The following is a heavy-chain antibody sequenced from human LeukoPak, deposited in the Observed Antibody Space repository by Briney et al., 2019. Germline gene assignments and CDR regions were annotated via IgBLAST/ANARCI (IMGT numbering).Heavy chain of an antibody. D-gene: IGHD2-8*02. V-gene: IGHV4-39*07. CDR1: GGSISSSTTY. Sequence: SETLSLTCTVSGGSISSSTTYWGWIRQPPGKGLEWIGYIYYSGTTFYNPSLKSRVSISVDTSKNQFSLNLNSVTAADTAVYFCARSGGGSCTGGSCQFGKIDPWGQGSLVTVSS. CDR2: IYYSGTT. CDR3: ARSGGGSCTGGSCQFGKIDP. J-gene: IGHJ5*02.